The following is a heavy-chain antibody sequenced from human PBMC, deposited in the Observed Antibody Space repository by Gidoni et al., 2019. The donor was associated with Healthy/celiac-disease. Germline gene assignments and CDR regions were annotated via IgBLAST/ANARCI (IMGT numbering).Heavy chain of an antibody. CDR3: ARQSGFDYYDSSGYYFDY. CDR1: GGSFRSGHHY. D-gene: IGHD3-22*01. J-gene: IGHJ4*02. Sequence: QVQLQESGPGLVKPSQTLSLTCTVSGGSFRSGHHYWRWIRQPPGKGMEWIGYIYYSGSTYYNPSLKSLVTISVDTSKNQFSLKLSSVTAADTAVYYCARQSGFDYYDSSGYYFDYWGQGTLVTVSS. CDR2: IYYSGST. V-gene: IGHV4-30-4*01.